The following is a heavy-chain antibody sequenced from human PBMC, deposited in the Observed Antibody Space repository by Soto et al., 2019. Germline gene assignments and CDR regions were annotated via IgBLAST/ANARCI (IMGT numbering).Heavy chain of an antibody. CDR2: IYPGDSDT. Sequence: PGESLKISCKASGYSFTDYWIGWVRQMPGKGLEWIGIIYPGDSDTRYSPSFQGQVTISADKSISTAYLQWSSLEASDTAMYYCARQSGSYCADPWGQGTLVTVSS. V-gene: IGHV5-51*01. CDR1: GYSFTDYW. D-gene: IGHD1-26*01. J-gene: IGHJ5*02. CDR3: ARQSGSYCADP.